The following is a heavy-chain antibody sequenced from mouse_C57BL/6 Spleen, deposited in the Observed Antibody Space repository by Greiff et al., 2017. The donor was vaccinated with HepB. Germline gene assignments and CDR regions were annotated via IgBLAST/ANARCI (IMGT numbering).Heavy chain of an antibody. D-gene: IGHD3-3*01. CDR3: TREGGRGYAMDY. Sequence: EVMLVESGEGLVKPGGSLKLSCAASGFTFSSYAMSWVRQTPEKRLEWVAYISSGGDYIYYADTVKGRFTISRDNARNTLYLQMSSLKSEDTAMYYCTREGGRGYAMDYWGQGTSVTVSS. V-gene: IGHV5-9-1*02. CDR1: GFTFSSYA. CDR2: ISSGGDYI. J-gene: IGHJ4*01.